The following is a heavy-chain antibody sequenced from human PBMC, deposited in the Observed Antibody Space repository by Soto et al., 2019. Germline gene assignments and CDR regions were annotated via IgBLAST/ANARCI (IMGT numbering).Heavy chain of an antibody. Sequence: PGESLKISCKGSGYSFTSYWISWVRQMPGKGLEWMGRIDPSDSYTNYSPSFQGHVTISADKSISTAYLQWSSLKASDTAMYYCARAPMGYYDSSSYSSWGQGTLVTVSS. J-gene: IGHJ4*02. CDR1: GYSFTSYW. V-gene: IGHV5-10-1*01. CDR3: ARAPMGYYDSSSYSS. D-gene: IGHD3-22*01. CDR2: IDPSDSYT.